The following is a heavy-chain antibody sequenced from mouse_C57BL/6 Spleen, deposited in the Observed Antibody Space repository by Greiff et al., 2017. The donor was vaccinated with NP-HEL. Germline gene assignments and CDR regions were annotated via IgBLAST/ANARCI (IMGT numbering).Heavy chain of an antibody. D-gene: IGHD1-1*01. CDR3: ATSYYYGSSLFAY. Sequence: VQLQQSGAELVKPGASVKVSCKASGYTFTSYWMHWVKQRPGQGLEWIGRIHPSDSDTNYNQKFKGKATLTVDKSSSTAYMQLSSLTSEDSAVYYCATSYYYGSSLFAYWGQGTLVTVSA. J-gene: IGHJ3*01. V-gene: IGHV1-74*01. CDR2: IHPSDSDT. CDR1: GYTFTSYW.